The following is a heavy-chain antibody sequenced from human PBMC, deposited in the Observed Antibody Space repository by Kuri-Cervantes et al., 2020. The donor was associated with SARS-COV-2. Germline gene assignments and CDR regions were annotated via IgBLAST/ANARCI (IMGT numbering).Heavy chain of an antibody. D-gene: IGHD2-2*01. V-gene: IGHV1-18*01. CDR3: ARDLHRPEYQLDY. Sequence: GESLKISCKASGYTFTSYGISWVRQAPGQGLEWMGGISAYNGNTNYAQKLQGRVTMTTDTSTSTAYMELRSLRSDDTAVYYCARDLHRPEYQLDYWGQGTLVTVSS. J-gene: IGHJ4*02. CDR1: GYTFTSYG. CDR2: ISAYNGNT.